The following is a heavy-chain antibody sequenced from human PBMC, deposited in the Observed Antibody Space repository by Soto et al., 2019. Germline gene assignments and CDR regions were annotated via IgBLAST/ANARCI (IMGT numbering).Heavy chain of an antibody. CDR2: FYFSETT. V-gene: IGHV4-59*08. CDR1: GGSIRDFH. J-gene: IGHJ4*02. D-gene: IGHD6-13*01. CDR3: TRSNTASSSPDY. Sequence: QVQLQESGPGPVKPSETLSLTCTVSGGSIRDFHWSWIRQPPGKGLEWIGSFYFSETTNSDPSLKVRVTVALDSSKSHFSLKLASVTAEDTAIYYCTRSNTASSSPDYWGQGSLVTVSS.